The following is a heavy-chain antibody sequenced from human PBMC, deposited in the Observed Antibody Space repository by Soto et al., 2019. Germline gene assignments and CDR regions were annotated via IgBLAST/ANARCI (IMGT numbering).Heavy chain of an antibody. CDR1: GLTFSNYA. V-gene: IGHV3-23*01. J-gene: IGHJ4*02. D-gene: IGHD3-22*01. CDR2: ISVSGGDT. Sequence: GGSLRLSXAAPGLTFSNYAMTWVRQAPGKGLEWVSAISVSGGDTYYADSVKGRFTISRDNSKNTLNLQMNSLRAEDTAVYCCAKAGNLDDSRGYSFDYWGQGTLVTVSS. CDR3: AKAGNLDDSRGYSFDY.